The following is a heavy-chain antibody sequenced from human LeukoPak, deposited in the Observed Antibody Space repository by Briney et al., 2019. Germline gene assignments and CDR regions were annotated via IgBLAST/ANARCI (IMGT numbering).Heavy chain of an antibody. Sequence: PGRSLRLSCAASGFTFSSYGMHWVRQAPGKGLEWVAVISYDGSNKYYADSVKGRFTISRDNSKNTLYLQMNSLRAEDTAVYYCAKQIHPYSSGWYGSLGTLDYWGQGTLVTVSS. D-gene: IGHD6-19*01. V-gene: IGHV3-30*18. CDR1: GFTFSSYG. CDR3: AKQIHPYSSGWYGSLGTLDY. J-gene: IGHJ4*02. CDR2: ISYDGSNK.